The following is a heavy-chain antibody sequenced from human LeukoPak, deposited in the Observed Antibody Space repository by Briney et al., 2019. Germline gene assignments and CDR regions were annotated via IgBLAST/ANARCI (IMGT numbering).Heavy chain of an antibody. V-gene: IGHV1-18*01. Sequence: ASVKVSCKASGYPFTTYGISWVRQAPGQGLEWMGWISTYNGDTNYAQKFQGRVIMTTDTSTSTVYIELRSLRSDDTAAYYCAREWWRYDVLTGDNWFDPWGQGTLVTVSS. CDR1: GYPFTTYG. J-gene: IGHJ5*02. CDR3: AREWWRYDVLTGDNWFDP. CDR2: ISTYNGDT. D-gene: IGHD3-9*01.